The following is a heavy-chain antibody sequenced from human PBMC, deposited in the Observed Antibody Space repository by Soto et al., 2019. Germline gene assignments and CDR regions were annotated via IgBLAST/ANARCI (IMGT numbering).Heavy chain of an antibody. D-gene: IGHD4-17*01. V-gene: IGHV4-59*08. CDR3: ARRYGGTIDY. CDR1: GGSISSYY. J-gene: IGHJ4*02. CDR2: IYYSGST. Sequence: SETLSLTCTVSGGSISSYYWSWIRQPPGKGLEWIGYIYYSGSTNYNPSLKSRVTISVDTSKNQFSLKLSSVAAADTAVYYCARRYGGTIDYWGQGTLVTVSS.